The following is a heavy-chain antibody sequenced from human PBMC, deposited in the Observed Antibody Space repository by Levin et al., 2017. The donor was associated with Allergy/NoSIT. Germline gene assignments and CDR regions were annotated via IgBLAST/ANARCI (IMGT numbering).Heavy chain of an antibody. CDR3: ARPSSGWYDYDY. Sequence: LSLTCAASGFIFSNHDMNWVRQAPGKGLEWISHISISSSRIYYADSVKGRFTVSRDNAKNSLYLQMNSLRAEDTAVYYCARPSSGWYDYDYWGQGTLVTVSS. D-gene: IGHD6-19*01. J-gene: IGHJ4*02. CDR1: GFIFSNHD. CDR2: ISISSSRI. V-gene: IGHV3-48*04.